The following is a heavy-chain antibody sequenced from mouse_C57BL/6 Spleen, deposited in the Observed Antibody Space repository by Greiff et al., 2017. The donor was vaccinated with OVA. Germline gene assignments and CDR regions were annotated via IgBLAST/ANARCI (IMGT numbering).Heavy chain of an antibody. V-gene: IGHV1-15*01. D-gene: IGHD1-1*01. CDR3: TREDYYGSSYGDYFDY. CDR2: IDPETGGT. CDR1: GYTFTDYE. Sequence: QVQLKESGAELVRPGASVTLSCKASGYTFTDYEMHWVKQTPVHGLEWIGAIDPETGGTAYNQKFKGKAILTADKSSSTAYMELRSLTSEDSAVYYCTREDYYGSSYGDYFDYWGQGTTLTVSS. J-gene: IGHJ2*01.